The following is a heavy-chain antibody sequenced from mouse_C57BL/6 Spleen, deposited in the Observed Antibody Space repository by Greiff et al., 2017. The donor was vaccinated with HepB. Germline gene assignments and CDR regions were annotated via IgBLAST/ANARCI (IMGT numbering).Heavy chain of an antibody. Sequence: QVQLQQSGPELVKPGASVKLSCKASGYTFTSYDINWVKQRPGQGLEWIGWIYPRDGSTKYNEKFKGKATLTVATSSSTAYMELHSLTSEDSAVYFCASLVPYYAMDYWGQGPSVTVSS. D-gene: IGHD2-10*02. V-gene: IGHV1-85*01. CDR2: IYPRDGST. J-gene: IGHJ4*01. CDR3: ASLVPYYAMDY. CDR1: GYTFTSYD.